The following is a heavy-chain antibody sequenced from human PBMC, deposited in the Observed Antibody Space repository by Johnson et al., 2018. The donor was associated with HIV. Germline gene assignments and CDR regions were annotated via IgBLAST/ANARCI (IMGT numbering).Heavy chain of an antibody. CDR2: MWYDGSNK. CDR3: ANSPLSPSGSYPHAPDASVWDI. D-gene: IGHD1-26*01. J-gene: IGHJ3*02. V-gene: IGHV3-33*06. Sequence: SGFTFSTYGMHWVRQAPGKGLEWVAVMWYDGSNKYYADSVKGRFTISRDNSKNTLYLQMNSLRAEDTAVYYCANSPLSPSGSYPHAPDASVWDIWGQVTMVTVSS. CDR1: GFTFSTYG.